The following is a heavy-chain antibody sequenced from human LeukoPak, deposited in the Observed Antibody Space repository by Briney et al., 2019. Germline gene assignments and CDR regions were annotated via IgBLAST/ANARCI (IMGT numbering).Heavy chain of an antibody. V-gene: IGHV4-30-4*01. CDR3: ASGYYCDSSGYYYGD. Sequence: SQTLSLTCTVSGGSISSGDYYWSWIRQPPGKGLEWIGYIYYSGSTYYNPSLKSRVTISVDTSKNQFSLKLSSVTAADTAVYYCASGYYCDSSGYYYGDWGQGTLVTVSS. J-gene: IGHJ4*02. CDR1: GGSISSGDYY. D-gene: IGHD3-22*01. CDR2: IYYSGST.